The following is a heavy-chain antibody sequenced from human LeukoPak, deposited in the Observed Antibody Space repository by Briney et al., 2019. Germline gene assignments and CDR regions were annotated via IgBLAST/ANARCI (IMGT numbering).Heavy chain of an antibody. CDR2: INHSGST. CDR1: GGSFSGYY. D-gene: IGHD2-2*01. CDR3: ARLLRLGYCSSTSCYGGYSYGTGGYYYYYMDV. Sequence: PSETLSLTCAVYGGSFSGYYWSWLRQPPGKGLEWIGEINHSGSTNYNPSLKSRVTISVDTSKNQFSLKLSSVTAADTAVYYCARLLRLGYCSSTSCYGGYSYGTGGYYYYYMDVWGKGTTVTVSS. J-gene: IGHJ6*03. V-gene: IGHV4-34*01.